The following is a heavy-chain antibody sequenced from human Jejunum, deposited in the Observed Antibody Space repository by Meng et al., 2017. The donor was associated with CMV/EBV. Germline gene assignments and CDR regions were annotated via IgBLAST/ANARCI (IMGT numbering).Heavy chain of an antibody. V-gene: IGHV3-21*01. CDR3: ARASGSYSDAFDI. CDR2: ISDRGGYI. J-gene: IGHJ3*02. Sequence: ASGFTLGSYWMSWVRQAPGKGLEWVSSISDRGGYIYYADSVRGRFTISRDNAKSSLYLHVNTLRAEDTAVYYCARASGSYSDAFDIWGQGTMVTVSS. D-gene: IGHD1-26*01. CDR1: GFTLGSYW.